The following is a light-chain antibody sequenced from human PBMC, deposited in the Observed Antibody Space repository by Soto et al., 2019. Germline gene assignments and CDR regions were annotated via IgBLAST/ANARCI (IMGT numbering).Light chain of an antibody. V-gene: IGKV1-5*01. Sequence: DIQMTQSPSTLSASVGDGVTITCRASQNSSAWLAWYQQRPGKAPKFQIYDASSLETGGPSRFSGSGSWTEFPLTTRSQQPDDFATYYCLQYDSSSPTFGQGTKLEIK. CDR1: QNSSAW. J-gene: IGKJ2*01. CDR2: DAS. CDR3: LQYDSSSPT.